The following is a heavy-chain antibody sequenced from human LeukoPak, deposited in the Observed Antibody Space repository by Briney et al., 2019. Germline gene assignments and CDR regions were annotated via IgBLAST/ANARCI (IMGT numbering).Heavy chain of an antibody. CDR1: GFTFSNYW. Sequence: PGGSLTLSCAASGFTFSNYWMSWVRQPPGKGLEWVANIKHDGSEEVYVDSLKGRFTISRDNAKNSLFLQMNTLRAEDTAVYYCARDPYSSTWSYGMDVWGQGTTVTVSS. CDR3: ARDPYSSTWSYGMDV. CDR2: IKHDGSEE. D-gene: IGHD6-6*01. J-gene: IGHJ6*02. V-gene: IGHV3-7*05.